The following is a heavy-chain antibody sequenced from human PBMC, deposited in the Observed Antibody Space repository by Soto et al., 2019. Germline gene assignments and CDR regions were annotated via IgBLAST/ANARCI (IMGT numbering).Heavy chain of an antibody. D-gene: IGHD6-13*01. CDR1: GFTFSSYA. V-gene: IGHV3-23*01. J-gene: IGHJ3*02. Sequence: GGSLRLSCAASGFTFSSYAMSWVRQAPGKGLEWVSAISGSGGSTYYADSVKGRFTISRDNSKNTLYLQMNSLRAEDTAVYYCAKDLSSITAESGHDAFDIWGQGTMVTVSS. CDR2: ISGSGGST. CDR3: AKDLSSITAESGHDAFDI.